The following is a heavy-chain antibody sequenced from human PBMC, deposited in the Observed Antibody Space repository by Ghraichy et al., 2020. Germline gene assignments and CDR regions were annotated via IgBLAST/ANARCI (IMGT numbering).Heavy chain of an antibody. CDR3: AREIPAYYYGMDV. CDR1: GGSISSYY. J-gene: IGHJ6*02. Sequence: SQTLSLTCTVSGGSISSYYWSWIRQPAGKGLEWIGRIYTSGSTNYNPSLKSRVTMSVDMSKNQFSMNLSSVTAADTAVYYCAREIPAYYYGMDVWGQGTTVTVSS. V-gene: IGHV4-4*07. CDR2: IYTSGST. D-gene: IGHD1-14*01.